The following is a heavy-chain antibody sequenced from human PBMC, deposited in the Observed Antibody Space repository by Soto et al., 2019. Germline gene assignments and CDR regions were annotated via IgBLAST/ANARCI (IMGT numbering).Heavy chain of an antibody. J-gene: IGHJ6*02. CDR3: ARALFPDVDIYAMDV. CDR2: IWNDGSNK. CDR1: GFTFSSYG. D-gene: IGHD5-12*01. V-gene: IGHV3-33*01. Sequence: PGGSLRLSCAASGFTFSSYGMHWVRQAPGKGREWLAIIWNDGSNKFYAGSVQGRFTISRDNSKNTVYLQMNTLSAEDTAVYYCARALFPDVDIYAMDVWGQGTTVTV.